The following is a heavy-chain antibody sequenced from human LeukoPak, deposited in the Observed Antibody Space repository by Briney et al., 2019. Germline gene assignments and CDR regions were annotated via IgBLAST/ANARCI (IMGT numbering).Heavy chain of an antibody. J-gene: IGHJ4*02. CDR2: IYYGSVFYSVST. CDR3: ARHPTRPRPVSGNYWDGPDY. D-gene: IGHD3-10*01. V-gene: IGHV4-39*01. Sequence: SETLSLTCTVSDGSISSSSYYWGWIRQPPGKGLEWIGSIYYGSVFYSVSTYYNPSLKSRVTMSGDTSKNQFSLRLRFVTAADTAVYYCARHPTRPRPVSGNYWDGPDYWGQGTLVTVSS. CDR1: DGSISSSSYY.